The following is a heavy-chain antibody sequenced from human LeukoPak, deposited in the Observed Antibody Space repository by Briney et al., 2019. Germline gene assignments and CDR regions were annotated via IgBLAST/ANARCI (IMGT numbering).Heavy chain of an antibody. CDR2: IYHSGNT. CDR1: GYSISSGYY. Sequence: PSETLSLTCAVSGYSISSGYYWGWIRQPPGKGLEWIGTIYHSGNTYYNPSLKSRVTISVDTSKNEFSLRLSSVTAADTAVYFCAREYYYDSGSPYYMDVWGKGTTFTVSS. D-gene: IGHD3-10*01. CDR3: AREYYYDSGSPYYMDV. V-gene: IGHV4-38-2*02. J-gene: IGHJ6*03.